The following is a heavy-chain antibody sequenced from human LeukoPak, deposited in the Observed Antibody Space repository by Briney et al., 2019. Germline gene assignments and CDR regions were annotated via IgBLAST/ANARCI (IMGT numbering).Heavy chain of an antibody. Sequence: SETLSLTCAVYGGSFSGYYWSWIRQPPGKGLEWIGEINHSGSTNYNPSLKSRVTISVDTSKNQFSLKLSSVTAADTAVYYCARLEAAAGPQGDYFDYWGQGTLVTVSS. V-gene: IGHV4-34*01. CDR2: INHSGST. CDR3: ARLEAAAGPQGDYFDY. CDR1: GGSFSGYY. D-gene: IGHD6-13*01. J-gene: IGHJ4*02.